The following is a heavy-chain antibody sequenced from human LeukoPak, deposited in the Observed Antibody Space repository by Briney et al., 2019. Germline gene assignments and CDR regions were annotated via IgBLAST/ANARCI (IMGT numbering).Heavy chain of an antibody. Sequence: PGGSLRLSCAASGFTFSSYAMHWVRQAPGKGLEWVAVISYDGSNKYYADSVKGRFTISRDNSKNTLYLQMNSLRAEDTAVYYCARESGPGSGWYGYFDYWGQGTLVTVSS. V-gene: IGHV3-30-3*01. J-gene: IGHJ4*02. D-gene: IGHD6-19*01. CDR1: GFTFSSYA. CDR3: ARESGPGSGWYGYFDY. CDR2: ISYDGSNK.